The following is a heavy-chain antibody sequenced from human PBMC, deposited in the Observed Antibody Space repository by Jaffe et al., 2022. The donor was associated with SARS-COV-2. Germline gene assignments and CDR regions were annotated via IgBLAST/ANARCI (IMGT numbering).Heavy chain of an antibody. V-gene: IGHV3-23*01. Sequence: EVQLLESGGGLVQPGGSLRLSCAASGFTFSSSAMSWVRQAPGKGLEWVSAISGSGGSTFHADSVKGRFSISRDNSKNTVYLQMNSLRAEDTAVYYCAKGLLWLEEDPGDVWGHGTTVTVSS. J-gene: IGHJ6*02. CDR3: AKGLLWLEEDPGDV. CDR2: ISGSGGST. D-gene: IGHD3-22*01. CDR1: GFTFSSSA.